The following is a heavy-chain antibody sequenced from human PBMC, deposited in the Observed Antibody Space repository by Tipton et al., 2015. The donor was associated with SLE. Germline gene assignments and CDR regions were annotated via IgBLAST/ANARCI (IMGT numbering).Heavy chain of an antibody. V-gene: IGHV4-59*01. CDR1: GGSISSYY. CDR2: IYYSGST. J-gene: IGHJ4*02. CDR3: ARGDYFDY. Sequence: LRLSCTVSGGSISSYYWSWIRQPPGKGLEWIGYIYYSGSTNYNPSLKSRVTISVDTSKNQFSLKLGSVTAADTAVYYCARGDYFDYWGQGTLVTVSS.